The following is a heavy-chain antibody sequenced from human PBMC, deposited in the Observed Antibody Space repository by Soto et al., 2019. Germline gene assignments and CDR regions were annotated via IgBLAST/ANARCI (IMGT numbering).Heavy chain of an antibody. CDR1: GFIFSDYY. J-gene: IGHJ4*02. CDR2: ISSSSAYT. CDR3: ARGRYQPLPDY. Sequence: QVQLVESGGGLVKPGGSLRLSCAASGFIFSDYYMSWIRQAPGKGLEWVSSISSSSAYTQYVDSVKGRFTISRDNAKNTLDLQMNSLKAEDTAVYYCARGRYQPLPDYWGQGTLVTVSS. D-gene: IGHD2-2*01. V-gene: IGHV3-11*05.